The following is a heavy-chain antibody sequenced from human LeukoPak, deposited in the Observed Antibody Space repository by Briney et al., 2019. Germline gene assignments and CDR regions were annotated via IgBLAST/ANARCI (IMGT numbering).Heavy chain of an antibody. J-gene: IGHJ6*03. CDR3: ARAPPKGTYYYYYYMDV. Sequence: SGTLSLTCDVSGGSISSSNWWSWVRQPPGKGLEWIGEIYHAGNTNYNPSLKSRVTISVDKSKNQFSLKLSSVTTADTAVYYCARAPPKGTYYYYYYMDVWGKGTTVTVSS. D-gene: IGHD3-10*01. CDR1: GGSISSSNW. CDR2: IYHAGNT. V-gene: IGHV4-4*02.